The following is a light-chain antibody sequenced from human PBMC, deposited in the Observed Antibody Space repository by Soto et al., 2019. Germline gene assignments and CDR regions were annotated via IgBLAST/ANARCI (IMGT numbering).Light chain of an antibody. V-gene: IGKV1-39*01. CDR3: QQSYSTPRT. J-gene: IGKJ3*01. CDR2: AAS. Sequence: DIQMTQSPSSLSASVGDRVTITCRASQSISSYLNWYQQKPGKAPKLLIYAASSLQSGVPSRFSGSGSGTDFTLTITSLQPEDFATYYCQQSYSTPRTFGHGTKVYIK. CDR1: QSISSY.